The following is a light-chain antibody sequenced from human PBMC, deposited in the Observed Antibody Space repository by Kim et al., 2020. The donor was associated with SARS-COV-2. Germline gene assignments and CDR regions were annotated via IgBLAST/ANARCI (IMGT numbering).Light chain of an antibody. CDR1: QSISSW. V-gene: IGKV1-5*03. CDR2: KAS. CDR3: QQYNSYSVA. Sequence: ASVGDRVTITCRASQSISSWLAWYQQKPGKAPKLLIYKASSLESGVPSRFSGSGSGTEFTLTISSLQPDDFATYYCQQYNSYSVAFGQGTKVEIK. J-gene: IGKJ1*01.